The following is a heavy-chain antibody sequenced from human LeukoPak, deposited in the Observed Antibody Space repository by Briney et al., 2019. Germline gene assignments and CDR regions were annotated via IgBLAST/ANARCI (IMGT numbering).Heavy chain of an antibody. D-gene: IGHD6-6*01. CDR3: ARDMQLL. J-gene: IGHJ4*02. CDR1: GFTFSSYG. V-gene: IGHV3-30*03. Sequence: GGSLRLSCAASGFTFSSYGMHWVRQAPGKGLEWVAVISYDGSNKYYADSVKGRFTISRDNAKNSLYLQMNSLRAEDTAVYYCARDMQLLRGQGTLVTVSS. CDR2: ISYDGSNK.